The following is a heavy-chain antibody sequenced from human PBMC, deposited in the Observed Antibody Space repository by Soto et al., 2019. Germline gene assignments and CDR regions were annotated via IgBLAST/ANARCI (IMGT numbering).Heavy chain of an antibody. Sequence: PSETLSLTCAVSRGSIDNVYWWTWIRQPPGKGLEWIGEINHSGSTNYNPSLKSRVTISVDTSKKQFSLKLSSVTAADTAVYYCARGNYYDSSGYFDYWGRGTLVTVSS. D-gene: IGHD3-22*01. CDR3: ARGNYYDSSGYFDY. V-gene: IGHV4-4*02. CDR2: INHSGST. J-gene: IGHJ4*02. CDR1: RGSIDNVYW.